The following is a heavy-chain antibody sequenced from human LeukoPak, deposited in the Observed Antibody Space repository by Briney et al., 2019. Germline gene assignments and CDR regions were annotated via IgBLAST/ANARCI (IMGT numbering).Heavy chain of an antibody. V-gene: IGHV3-7*01. J-gene: IGHJ4*02. CDR2: IKQGGSEK. D-gene: IGHD4-17*01. Sequence: PGGSLRLSCAASGFIFNNYWMSWVRQAPGKGLEWVANIKQGGSEKYYVDSVKGRFTISRDSAKNSVYLQMNSLRAEDTAVYYCARDPATTVTTYAYWGQGTLVTVSS. CDR1: GFIFNNYW. CDR3: ARDPATTVTTYAY.